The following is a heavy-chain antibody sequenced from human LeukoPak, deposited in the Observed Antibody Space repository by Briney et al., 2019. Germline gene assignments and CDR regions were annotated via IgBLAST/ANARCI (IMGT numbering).Heavy chain of an antibody. D-gene: IGHD4-17*01. Sequence: GGSLRLSCAASGFTVSSNYMSWVRQAPGKGLEWVSVIYSGGSTYYADSVKRRFTISRDNSKNTLYLQMNSLRAEDTAVYYCARLTVTYAYYWGQGTLVTVSS. CDR1: GFTVSSNY. J-gene: IGHJ4*02. CDR2: IYSGGST. V-gene: IGHV3-53*01. CDR3: ARLTVTYAYY.